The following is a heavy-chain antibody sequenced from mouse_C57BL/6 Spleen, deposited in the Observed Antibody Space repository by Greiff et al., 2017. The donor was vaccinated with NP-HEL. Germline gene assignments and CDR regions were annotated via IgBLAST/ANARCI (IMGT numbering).Heavy chain of an antibody. D-gene: IGHD2-2*01. CDR1: GFTFSSYA. CDR2: ISDGGSYT. CDR3: ARVWLRGYLDY. V-gene: IGHV5-4*03. J-gene: IGHJ2*01. Sequence: EVKLVESGGGLVKPGGSLKLSCAASGFTFSSYAMSWVRQTPEKRLEWVATISDGGSYTYYPDNVKGRFTISRDNAKNNLYLQMSHLKSEDTAMYYCARVWLRGYLDYWGQGTTLTVSS.